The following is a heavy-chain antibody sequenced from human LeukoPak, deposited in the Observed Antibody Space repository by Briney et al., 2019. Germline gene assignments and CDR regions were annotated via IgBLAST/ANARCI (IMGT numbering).Heavy chain of an antibody. CDR1: GFTSTIFG. V-gene: IGHV3-48*01. D-gene: IGHD3-3*01. Sequence: GGSLRLSCAASGFTSTIFGLNWVRQAPGKGPEWVSYADSVQGRFTISRDDARESVFLQMDGLRVDDTAVYYCARTYDFGRGPPGDAFDNWGPGTWVIVSA. J-gene: IGHJ3*02. CDR3: ARTYDFGRGPPGDAFDN.